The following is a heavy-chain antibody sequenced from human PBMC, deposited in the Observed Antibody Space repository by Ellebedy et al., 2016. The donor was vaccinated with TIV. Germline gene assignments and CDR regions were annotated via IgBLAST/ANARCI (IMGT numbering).Heavy chain of an antibody. CDR2: IKTDTARETT. Sequence: PGGSLRLSCAASGFTFNKAWMNWVRQAPGKGLEWVGRIKTDTARETTDCAAPVKGRCNISRDDSKQTLYLQVNNLRTEDTAVYYCTTRSTTTNEDWGQGTLVTVSS. J-gene: IGHJ4*02. CDR3: TTRSTTTNED. D-gene: IGHD2-8*01. CDR1: GFTFNKAW. V-gene: IGHV3-15*01.